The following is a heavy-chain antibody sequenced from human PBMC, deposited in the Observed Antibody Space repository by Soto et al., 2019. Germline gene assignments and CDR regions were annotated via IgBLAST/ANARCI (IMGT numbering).Heavy chain of an antibody. V-gene: IGHV3-7*01. Sequence: PGGSLRLSCAASGFTFTSDWMSWVRQAPGKGLEWVASIKQNGGEAYYVDSVTGRFTISRDNAKNSLYLEMNSLRAEDRAVYYCATSSDTGYIFDFWGQGTLVTVS. J-gene: IGHJ4*02. D-gene: IGHD3-9*01. CDR1: GFTFTSDW. CDR2: IKQNGGEA. CDR3: ATSSDTGYIFDF.